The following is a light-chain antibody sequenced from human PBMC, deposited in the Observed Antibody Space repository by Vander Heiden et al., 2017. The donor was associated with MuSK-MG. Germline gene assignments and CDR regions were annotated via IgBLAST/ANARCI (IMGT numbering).Light chain of an antibody. V-gene: IGKV3-11*01. CDR1: QSVSSY. Sequence: ELVLTQSPATLSLSPGERATLSCRASQSVSSYLAWYQQKPGQAPRLLIYAASNRANGIPDRFSGSGSGTDFTLTRSSRENEDFAVYYLHPRSGLPTFGGGTKVEIK. J-gene: IGKJ4*01. CDR3: HPRSGLPT. CDR2: AAS.